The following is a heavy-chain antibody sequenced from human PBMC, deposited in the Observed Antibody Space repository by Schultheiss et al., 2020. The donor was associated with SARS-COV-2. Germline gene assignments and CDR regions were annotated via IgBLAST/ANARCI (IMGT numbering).Heavy chain of an antibody. D-gene: IGHD3-22*01. CDR2: IYTSGST. Sequence: SETLSLTCTVSGGSISSYYWSWIRQPAGKGLEWIGRIYTSGSTNYNPSLKSRVTISVDTSKNQFSLKLSSVTAADTAVYYCARLNKGSGSYDSSGSDFDYWGQGTLVTVSS. V-gene: IGHV4-4*07. CDR1: GGSISSYY. J-gene: IGHJ4*02. CDR3: ARLNKGSGSYDSSGSDFDY.